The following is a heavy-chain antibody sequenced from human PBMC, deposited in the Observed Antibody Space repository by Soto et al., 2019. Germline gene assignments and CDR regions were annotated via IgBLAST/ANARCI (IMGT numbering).Heavy chain of an antibody. CDR2: INHNGDT. J-gene: IGHJ3*02. D-gene: IGHD2-15*01. V-gene: IGHV4-34*01. Sequence: PSETLSLTCAVYGGSFSGYYWSWIRQPPGKGLEWIGEINHNGDTYYNPSLKSRVTISVDTSKNQFSVKLNSVTAADTAVYYCARHQSIVVVTAARAFDIWGQGTMVTVSS. CDR3: ARHQSIVVVTAARAFDI. CDR1: GGSFSGYY.